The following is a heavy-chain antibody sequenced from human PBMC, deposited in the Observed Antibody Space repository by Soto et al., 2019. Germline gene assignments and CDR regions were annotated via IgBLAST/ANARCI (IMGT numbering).Heavy chain of an antibody. D-gene: IGHD1-20*01. J-gene: IGHJ3*01. Sequence: VGSLRLSCAASGFTFSSFVMNWVRHGPWKGLELVSTVSPGCDVSDYTDSSKGRFTIFWDNSRRTLHLQMDPLRAEDAAVYFCVKRAITETTTWGAFDAWGQGTVVTVSS. CDR2: VSPGCDVS. CDR3: VKRAITETTTWGAFDA. CDR1: GFTFSSFV. V-gene: IGHV3-23*01.